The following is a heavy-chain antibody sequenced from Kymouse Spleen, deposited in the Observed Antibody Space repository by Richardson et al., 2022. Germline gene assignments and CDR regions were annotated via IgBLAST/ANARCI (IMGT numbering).Heavy chain of an antibody. CDR1: GFTFSSYS. CDR2: ISSSSSYI. CDR3: AREDLLWFGELYYYYGMDV. Sequence: EVQLVESGGGLVKPGGSLRLSCAASGFTFSSYSMNWVRQAPGKGLEWVSSISSSSSYIYYADSVKGRFTISRDNAKNSLYLQMNSLRAEDTAVYYCAREDLLWFGELYYYYGMDVWGQGTTVTVSS. J-gene: IGHJ6*02. V-gene: IGHV3-21*03. D-gene: IGHD3-10*01.